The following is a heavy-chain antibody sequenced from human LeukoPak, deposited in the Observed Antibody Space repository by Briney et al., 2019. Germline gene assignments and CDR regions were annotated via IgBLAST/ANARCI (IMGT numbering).Heavy chain of an antibody. CDR1: GGSFSGYY. CDR2: INHSGST. J-gene: IGHJ1*01. Sequence: SETLSLTCAVYGGSFSGYYWSWIRQPPGKGLEWIGEINHSGSTNYNPSLKSGVTISVDTSKNQFSLKLSSVSAAGTAVYYCARAGVAGTQYFQHWGQGTLVTVSS. CDR3: ARAGVAGTQYFQH. V-gene: IGHV4-34*01. D-gene: IGHD6-19*01.